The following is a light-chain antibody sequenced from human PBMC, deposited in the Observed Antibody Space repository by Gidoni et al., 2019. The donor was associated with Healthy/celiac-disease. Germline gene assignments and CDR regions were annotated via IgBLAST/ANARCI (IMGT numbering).Light chain of an antibody. Sequence: EIVMTQSPATLSVSPGERATLSCRARQSVSSNLAWYQQKPGQAPRLLIYGASTRATCIPARFRGSGSGTEFTLTISSLQSEDFAVYYCQQYNNWPPTWTFGQGTKVEIK. CDR1: QSVSSN. J-gene: IGKJ1*01. CDR2: GAS. CDR3: QQYNNWPPTWT. V-gene: IGKV3-15*01.